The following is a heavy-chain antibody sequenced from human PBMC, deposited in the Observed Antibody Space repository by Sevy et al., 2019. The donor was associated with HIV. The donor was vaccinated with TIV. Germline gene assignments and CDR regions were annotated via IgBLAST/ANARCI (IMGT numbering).Heavy chain of an antibody. D-gene: IGHD4-17*01. J-gene: IGHJ4*02. CDR2: ISGSGGST. Sequence: GGSLRLSCAASGFTFSSYAMSWVRQAPGKGLEWVSAISGSGGSTYYEDSVKGRFTIARDNSKNTRYLQRNSLRAEDTAVYYCAKVMGEGDYVPYYFDYWGQGTLVTVSS. V-gene: IGHV3-23*01. CDR1: GFTFSSYA. CDR3: AKVMGEGDYVPYYFDY.